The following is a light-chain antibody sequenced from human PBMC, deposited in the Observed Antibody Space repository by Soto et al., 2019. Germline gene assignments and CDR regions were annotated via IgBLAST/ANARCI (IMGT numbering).Light chain of an antibody. CDR1: SSNIESNY. CDR3: AAWDDSLSGYV. J-gene: IGLJ1*01. CDR2: SNN. Sequence: QPVLTQPPSASGTPGQRVTISCSGSSSNIESNYVYWYQQLPGTAPKLLIYSNNQRPSGVPDRFSGSKSGTSASLAISGLRSEDEADYYCAAWDDSLSGYVFGTGTKLTVL. V-gene: IGLV1-47*02.